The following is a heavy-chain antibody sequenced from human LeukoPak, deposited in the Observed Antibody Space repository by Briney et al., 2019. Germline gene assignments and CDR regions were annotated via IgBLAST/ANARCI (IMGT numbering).Heavy chain of an antibody. Sequence: ASVKVSCKASGYTFTGYYMHWVRRAPGQGLEWMGWINPNSGGTNYAQKFQGRVTMTRDTSISTAYMELSRLRSDDTAVYYCARVAYYYDSSGYWAPIYYYYGMDVWGQGTTVTVSS. D-gene: IGHD3-22*01. V-gene: IGHV1-2*02. CDR3: ARVAYYYDSSGYWAPIYYYYGMDV. J-gene: IGHJ6*02. CDR1: GYTFTGYY. CDR2: INPNSGGT.